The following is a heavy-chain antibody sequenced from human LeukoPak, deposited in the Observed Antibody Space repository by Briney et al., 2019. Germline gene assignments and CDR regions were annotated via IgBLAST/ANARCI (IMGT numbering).Heavy chain of an antibody. J-gene: IGHJ5*02. CDR3: AREVGRSGWFDP. D-gene: IGHD1-26*01. CDR2: ISSSSSTI. V-gene: IGHV3-11*04. Sequence: PSETLSLTCAVYGGSFSGYYWSWIRQAPGKGLEWVSYISSSSSTIYYADSVKGRFTISRDNAKNSLYLQMNSLRDEDMAVYYCAREVGRSGWFDPWGQGTLVTVSS. CDR1: GGSFSGYY.